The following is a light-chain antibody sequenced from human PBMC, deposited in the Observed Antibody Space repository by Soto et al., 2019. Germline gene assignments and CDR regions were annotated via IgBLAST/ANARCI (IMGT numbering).Light chain of an antibody. CDR2: DAS. CDR1: QSISSW. CDR3: QQYNDRLT. V-gene: IGKV1-5*01. J-gene: IGKJ4*01. Sequence: DIQMTQSPSTLSASVGDRVTITCRASQSISSWLAWYQQKPGKAPKLLIYDASSLESGVPSRFSGSGSGTEFTLTISSLQPDDFATYYCQQYNDRLTFGGGTKEDIK.